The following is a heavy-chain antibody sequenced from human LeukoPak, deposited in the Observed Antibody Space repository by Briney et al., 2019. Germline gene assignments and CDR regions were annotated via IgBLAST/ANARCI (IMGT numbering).Heavy chain of an antibody. J-gene: IGHJ4*02. CDR3: ARDLPRGCTNGVCYPQTFDY. CDR1: GGSMSSYY. CDR2: IYYSGST. V-gene: IGHV4-39*07. Sequence: SETLSLTCTVSGGSMSSYYWGWIRQPPGKGLEWIGSIYYSGSTYYNPSLKSRVTISVDTSKNQFSLKLSSVTAADTAVYYCARDLPRGCTNGVCYPQTFDYWGQGTLVTVSS. D-gene: IGHD2-8*01.